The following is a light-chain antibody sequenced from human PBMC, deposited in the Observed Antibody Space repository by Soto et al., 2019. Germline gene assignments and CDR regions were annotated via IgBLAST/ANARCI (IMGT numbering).Light chain of an antibody. CDR3: SSFVGVNSYV. CDR2: EVT. CDR1: SKNVGSYDY. Sequence: QSVLTQPPSVSEAPRQRVTISCAGSSKNVGSYDYVSWYRQHPGQAPKLLIYEVTKRPSGVPDRFSGSKSGNTASLTVSGLQAEDEADYYCSSFVGVNSYVFGTGTKVTVL. J-gene: IGLJ1*01. V-gene: IGLV2-8*01.